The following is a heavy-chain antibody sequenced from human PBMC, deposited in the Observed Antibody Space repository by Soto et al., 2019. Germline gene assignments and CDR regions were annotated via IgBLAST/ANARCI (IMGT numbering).Heavy chain of an antibody. CDR3: ARDYDGSGFMFRPGY. V-gene: IGHV1-8*01. CDR1: GYTFTSYD. J-gene: IGHJ4*02. D-gene: IGHD6-19*01. Sequence: ASVKVSCKASGYTFTSYDINWVRQATGQGLEWMGWMNPNSGNTGYAQKLQGRVTMTTDTSTSTAYMELRSLRSDDTAVYYCARDYDGSGFMFRPGYWGQGTLVTVSS. CDR2: MNPNSGNT.